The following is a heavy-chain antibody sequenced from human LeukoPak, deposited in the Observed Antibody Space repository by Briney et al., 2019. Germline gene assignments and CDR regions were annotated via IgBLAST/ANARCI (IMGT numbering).Heavy chain of an antibody. Sequence: ASVKVSCKVSTYTLTELSIHWVRQAPGKGLEWMDGFDPEHGETIYAQKFQGRVIMTEDTSTDTAYMELSGLRSEDTAVYYCATGRLYYDRRGYYENDAFDLWGHGTRVTVTS. V-gene: IGHV1-24*01. J-gene: IGHJ3*01. CDR2: FDPEHGET. CDR1: TYTLTELS. D-gene: IGHD3-22*01. CDR3: ATGRLYYDRRGYYENDAFDL.